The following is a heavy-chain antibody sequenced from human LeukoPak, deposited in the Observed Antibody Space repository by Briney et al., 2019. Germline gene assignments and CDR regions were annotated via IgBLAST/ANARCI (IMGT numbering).Heavy chain of an antibody. CDR1: GFTFSSYG. CDR3: ARDRPPSHYPPLLYFDIPHYYGMDV. V-gene: IGHV3-33*01. D-gene: IGHD3-9*01. J-gene: IGHJ6*02. CDR2: IWYDGSNK. Sequence: GGSLRLSCAASGFTFSSYGMHWVRQAPGKGLEWVAVIWYDGSNKYYADSVKGRFTISRDNSKNTLYLQMNSLRAEDTAVYYCARDRPPSHYPPLLYFDIPHYYGMDVWGQGTTVTVSS.